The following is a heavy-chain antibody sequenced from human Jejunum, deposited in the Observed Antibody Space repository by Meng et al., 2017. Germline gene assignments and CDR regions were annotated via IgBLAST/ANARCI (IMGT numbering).Heavy chain of an antibody. CDR2: INPGTGST. Sequence: ASVKVSCKASGYTFIHYFMHWVRQAPGQGLEWMGQINPGTGSTNYVQNLQVRVTMTRDTSPSTVYMALSGLRSEHTDVYYCARDKFSIYCGGSGYLQHDRYYFDYWGQGSMVTVSS. J-gene: IGHJ4*02. V-gene: IGHV1-46*01. CDR3: ARDKFSIYCGGSGYLQHDRYYFDY. D-gene: IGHD3-22*01. CDR1: GYTFIHYF.